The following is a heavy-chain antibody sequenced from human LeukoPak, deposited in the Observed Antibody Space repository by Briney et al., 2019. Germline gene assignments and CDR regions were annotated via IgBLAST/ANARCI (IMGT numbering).Heavy chain of an antibody. Sequence: PGGSLRLSCAASGFTFSSYEMNWVRQAPGKGLEWVSYISSSGSTKYYADSVKGRFTISRDNSKNTLYLQMNSLRAEDTAVYYCAKEGSSWDHYYYYYMDVWGKGTTVTVSS. CDR1: GFTFSSYE. J-gene: IGHJ6*03. V-gene: IGHV3-48*03. CDR3: AKEGSSWDHYYYYYMDV. D-gene: IGHD6-13*01. CDR2: ISSSGSTK.